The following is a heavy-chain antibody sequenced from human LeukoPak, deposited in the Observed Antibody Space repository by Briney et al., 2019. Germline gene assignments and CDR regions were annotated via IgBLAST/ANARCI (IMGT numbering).Heavy chain of an antibody. Sequence: GRSLRLSCAASGFTFYDYAVHWVRQAPGKGLEWVSGISWNSGSIGYADSVKGRFTISRDNAKNSLYLQMNSLRAEDTALYYCAKDGGVGQDIVASYYFDYWGQGTLVTVSS. J-gene: IGHJ4*02. V-gene: IGHV3-9*01. CDR1: GFTFYDYA. CDR3: AKDGGVGQDIVASYYFDY. D-gene: IGHD5-12*01. CDR2: ISWNSGSI.